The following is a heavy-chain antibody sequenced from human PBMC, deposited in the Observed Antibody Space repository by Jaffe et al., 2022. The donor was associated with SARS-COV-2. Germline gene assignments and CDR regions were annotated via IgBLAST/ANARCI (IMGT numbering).Heavy chain of an antibody. V-gene: IGHV4-34*01. CDR2: INHSGST. D-gene: IGHD2-2*02. Sequence: QVQLQQWGAGLLKPSETLSLTCAVYGGSFSGYYWSWIRQPPGKGLEWIGEINHSGSTNYNPSLKSRVTISVDTSKNQFSLKLSSVTAADTAVYYCARGQIYRSPRPLFYWFDPWGQGTLVTVSS. J-gene: IGHJ5*02. CDR1: GGSFSGYY. CDR3: ARGQIYRSPRPLFYWFDP.